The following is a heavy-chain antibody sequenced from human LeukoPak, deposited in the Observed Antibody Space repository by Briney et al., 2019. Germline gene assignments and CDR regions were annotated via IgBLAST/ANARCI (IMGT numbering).Heavy chain of an antibody. J-gene: IGHJ4*02. CDR3: ARALRYYSDSSGYAFDY. CDR1: GGTFRSFA. Sequence: GASVKVSCKASGGTFRSFAISWVRQAHGQGLEWMGGIIPIFRTANYAQKFQGRVTITADESTSTAYMELSSLRSEDTAVYYCARALRYYSDSSGYAFDYWGQGTLVTVSS. CDR2: IIPIFRTA. V-gene: IGHV1-69*13. D-gene: IGHD3-22*01.